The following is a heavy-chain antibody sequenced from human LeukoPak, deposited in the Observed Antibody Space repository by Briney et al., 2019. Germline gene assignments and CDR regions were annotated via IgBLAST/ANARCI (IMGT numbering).Heavy chain of an antibody. V-gene: IGHV3-64*02. CDR2: TSSDGGST. J-gene: IGHJ4*02. CDR1: GFTFSRYG. CDR3: ARGSGSGSYYTNLDY. Sequence: PGGSLRLSCAASGFTFSRYGMHWVRQAPGKGLEYVSATSSDGGSTYYADSVKGRFTISRDNSKNTLYLQMGSLRAEDMAVYYCARGSGSGSYYTNLDYWGQGTLVTVSS. D-gene: IGHD3-10*01.